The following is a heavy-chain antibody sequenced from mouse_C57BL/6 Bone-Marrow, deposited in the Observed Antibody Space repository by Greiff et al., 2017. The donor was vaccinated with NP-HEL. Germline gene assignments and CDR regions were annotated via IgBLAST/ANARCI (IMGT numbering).Heavy chain of an antibody. J-gene: IGHJ3*01. CDR1: GYTFTSYW. CDR3: ARYYYDYDAWFAY. Sequence: QVQLQQPGAELVRPGTSVKLSCKASGYTFTSYWMHWVKQRPGQGLAWIGVIDPSDSYPNYNQKFKGKATLTVATSSSTAYMQLSSLTSEDSAVYYCARYYYDYDAWFAYWGQGTLVTVSA. CDR2: IDPSDSYP. D-gene: IGHD2-4*01. V-gene: IGHV1-59*01.